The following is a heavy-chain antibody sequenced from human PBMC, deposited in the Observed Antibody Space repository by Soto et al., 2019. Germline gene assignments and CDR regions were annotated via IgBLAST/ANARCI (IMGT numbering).Heavy chain of an antibody. J-gene: IGHJ6*02. Sequence: SATLSLTCTVSGGSISSYYWGWIRQPAGKGLEWIGRIYTSGSTNYNPSLKSRVTMSVDTSKNQFSLKLSSVTAADTAVYYFAREGFWSGYTILYYGTDVWGQGTTVNVSS. CDR3: AREGFWSGYTILYYGTDV. CDR1: GGSISSYY. CDR2: IYTSGST. V-gene: IGHV4-4*07. D-gene: IGHD3-3*01.